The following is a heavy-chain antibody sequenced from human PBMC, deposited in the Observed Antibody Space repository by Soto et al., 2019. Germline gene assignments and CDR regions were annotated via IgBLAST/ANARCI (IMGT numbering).Heavy chain of an antibody. CDR3: ATKDIVATIPFDS. J-gene: IGHJ4*02. Sequence: GGSLRLCCAASGFTFSTYWMSWVRQAPGKGLEWVANIKQDGSEKYYVDSVKGRFTISRDNAKNSLYLQMNSLRAEDTAVYYCATKDIVATIPFDSWGQGTLVTVSS. D-gene: IGHD5-12*01. CDR2: IKQDGSEK. V-gene: IGHV3-7*01. CDR1: GFTFSTYW.